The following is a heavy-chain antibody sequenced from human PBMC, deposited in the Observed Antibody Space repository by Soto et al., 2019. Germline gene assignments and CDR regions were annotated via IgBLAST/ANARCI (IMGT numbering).Heavy chain of an antibody. CDR1: GGSVSSGSYY. CDR3: ARDSGMTTPFDY. D-gene: IGHD2-15*01. J-gene: IGHJ4*02. Sequence: PSETLSLTCTVSGGSVSSGSYYWSWIRQPPGKGLEWIGYIYYSGSTNYNPSLKSRVTISVDTSKNQFSLKLSSVTAADTAVYYCARDSGMTTPFDYWGQGTLVTVSS. CDR2: IYYSGST. V-gene: IGHV4-61*01.